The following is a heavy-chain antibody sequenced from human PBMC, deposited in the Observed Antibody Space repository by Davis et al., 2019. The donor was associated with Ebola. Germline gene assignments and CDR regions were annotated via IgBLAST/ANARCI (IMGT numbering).Heavy chain of an antibody. V-gene: IGHV3-21*01. Sequence: GESLKISCAASGFTFSSYSMNWVRQAPGQGLEWVSSISSSGSYIYYADSVKGRFTISRDNAKNSLYLQMNSLRAEDTAVYSCARRYNWNYGGGYWGQGTLVTVSS. D-gene: IGHD1-7*01. CDR3: ARRYNWNYGGGY. J-gene: IGHJ4*02. CDR1: GFTFSSYS. CDR2: ISSSGSYI.